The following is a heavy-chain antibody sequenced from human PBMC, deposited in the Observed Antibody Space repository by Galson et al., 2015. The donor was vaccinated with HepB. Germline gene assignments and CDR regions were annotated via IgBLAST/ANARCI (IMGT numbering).Heavy chain of an antibody. CDR2: IDPSDSYT. V-gene: IGHV5-10-1*01. CDR3: ARRDNDYGVNYYYMDV. Sequence: QSGAEVKKPGESLRISCKGSGYSFTSYWISWVRQMPGKGLEWMGRIDPSDSYTNYSPSFQGHVTISADKSISTAYLQWSSLKASDTAMYYCARRDNDYGVNYYYMDVWGKGTTVTVSS. J-gene: IGHJ6*03. CDR1: GYSFTSYW. D-gene: IGHD4-17*01.